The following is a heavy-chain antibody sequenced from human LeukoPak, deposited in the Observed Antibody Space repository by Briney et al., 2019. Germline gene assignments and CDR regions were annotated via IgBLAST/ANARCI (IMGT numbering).Heavy chain of an antibody. CDR2: IIPILGIA. V-gene: IGHV1-69*04. CDR3: ARDPGIGHYYDSSTFDY. D-gene: IGHD3-22*01. J-gene: IGHJ4*02. Sequence: SVKVSCKASGGTCSSYAISWVRQAPGQGLEWMGRIIPILGIANYAQKFQGRVTITADKSTSTAYMELSSLRSEDTAVYYCARDPGIGHYYDSSTFDYWGQGTLVTVSS. CDR1: GGTCSSYA.